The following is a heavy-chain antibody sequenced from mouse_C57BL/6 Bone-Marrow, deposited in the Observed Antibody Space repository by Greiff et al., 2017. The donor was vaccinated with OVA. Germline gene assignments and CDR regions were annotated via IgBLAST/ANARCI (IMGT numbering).Heavy chain of an antibody. CDR3: SDYGSSYDYFDD. J-gene: IGHJ2*01. CDR1: GYTFTSYW. CDR2: IYPGNSDT. Sequence: EVKLQESGTVLARPGASVKMSCKTSGYTFTSYWMHWVKQRPGQGLEWIGAIYPGNSDTSYNQKFKGKAKLTVDTSASTAYMELSSLTNEDSAVYYCSDYGSSYDYFDDWGQGTTLTVSS. V-gene: IGHV1-5*01. D-gene: IGHD1-1*01.